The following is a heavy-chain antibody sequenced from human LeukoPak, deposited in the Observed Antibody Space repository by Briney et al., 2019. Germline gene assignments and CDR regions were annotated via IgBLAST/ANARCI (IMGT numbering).Heavy chain of an antibody. CDR2: INHGGVT. Sequence: PSETLSLTCGVSGGSFSGHYWTWLRQTPGKGLEWMGEINHGGVTNYNPSLKSRVSISIDTSTNEISLNMSSVTAADAGIYYCARGRNWQTFYHYYMDVWGKRATVTVS. D-gene: IGHD1-14*01. V-gene: IGHV4-34*01. CDR1: GGSFSGHY. J-gene: IGHJ6*03. CDR3: ARGRNWQTFYHYYMDV.